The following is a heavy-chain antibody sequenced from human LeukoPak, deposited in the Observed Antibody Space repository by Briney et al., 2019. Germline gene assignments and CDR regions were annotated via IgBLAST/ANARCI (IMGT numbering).Heavy chain of an antibody. CDR3: AKSVVVITFRFDD. CDR2: ISGSGGDT. V-gene: IGHV3-23*01. Sequence: PGGSLRLSCAASGFTFSSYAMSWVRQAPGKGLEWVSAISGSGGDTYYADSVKGRFTISRDNSKNMVYLQMNNLRADDTAAYYCAKSVVVITFRFDDWGQGALVTVSS. J-gene: IGHJ4*02. D-gene: IGHD2-15*01. CDR1: GFTFSSYA.